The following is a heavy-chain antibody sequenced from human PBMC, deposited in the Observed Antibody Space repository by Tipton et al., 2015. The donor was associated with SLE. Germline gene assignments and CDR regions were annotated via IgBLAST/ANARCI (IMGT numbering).Heavy chain of an antibody. D-gene: IGHD6-25*01. J-gene: IGHJ4*02. Sequence: QLVQSGAEVKKPGASVKVSCKASGYTFTKYGISWVRQAPGQGLEWMGWTSAYNGNTQHAQKFQGRLTMTRDTMTSTAYMELRSLTFDDTAVYYRARDPWSGGFIWGQGTLVTVSS. V-gene: IGHV1-18*01. CDR2: TSAYNGNT. CDR3: ARDPWSGGFI. CDR1: GYTFTKYG.